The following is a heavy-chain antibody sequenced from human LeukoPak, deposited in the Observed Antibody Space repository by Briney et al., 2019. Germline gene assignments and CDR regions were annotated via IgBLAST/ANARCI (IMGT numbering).Heavy chain of an antibody. CDR1: GFTFSSYA. CDR2: ISGSGGST. CDR3: AKVRYCSGGSCHLGTNWFDP. J-gene: IGHJ5*02. Sequence: GGSLRLSCAASGFTFSSYAMSWVRQAPGKGLEWVSAISGSGGSTYYTDPVKGRFTISRDNSKNTLYLQMNSLRAEDTAVYYCAKVRYCSGGSCHLGTNWFDPWGQGTLVTVSS. D-gene: IGHD2-15*01. V-gene: IGHV3-23*01.